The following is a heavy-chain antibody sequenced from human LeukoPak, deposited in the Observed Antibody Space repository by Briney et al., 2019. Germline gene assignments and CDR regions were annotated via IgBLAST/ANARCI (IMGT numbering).Heavy chain of an antibody. D-gene: IGHD4-23*01. J-gene: IGHJ4*02. CDR2: IYYSGST. Sequence: GSLRLSCAASGFTFSSYEMNWVRQPPGKGLEWIGSIYYSGSTNYNPSLKSRVTISVDTSKNQFSLKLSSVTAADTAVYYCARGHGGVPFDYWGQGTLVTVSS. V-gene: IGHV4-59*01. CDR1: GFTFSSYE. CDR3: ARGHGGVPFDY.